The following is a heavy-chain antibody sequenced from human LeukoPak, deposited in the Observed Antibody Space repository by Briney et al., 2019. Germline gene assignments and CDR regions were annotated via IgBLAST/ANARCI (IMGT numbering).Heavy chain of an antibody. V-gene: IGHV1-46*01. CDR1: GYTFTSYY. Sequence: ASVKVSCKASGYTFTSYYMHWVRQAPGQGFEWMGIINPSGGSTSYAQKFQGRVTMTRDTSTSTVYMELSSLRSEDTAVYYCARDMDLGGYTNPFDYWGQGTLVTVSS. CDR3: ARDMDLGGYTNPFDY. CDR2: INPSGGST. J-gene: IGHJ4*02. D-gene: IGHD3-16*02.